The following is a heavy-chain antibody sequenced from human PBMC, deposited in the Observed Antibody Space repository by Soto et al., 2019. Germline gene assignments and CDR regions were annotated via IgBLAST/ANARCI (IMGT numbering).Heavy chain of an antibody. Sequence: QVQLVQSGAKVKKPGSSVKVSCKASGGTFSSYTISWVRQAPRQGLEWMGRIIPILGIANYAQKFQGRVTITADKSTSTAYMELSSLRSEDTAVYYCARDQGGAYCGGDCYSLPLGAFDIWGQGTMVTVSS. CDR1: GGTFSSYT. V-gene: IGHV1-69*08. CDR2: IIPILGIA. J-gene: IGHJ3*02. D-gene: IGHD2-21*02. CDR3: ARDQGGAYCGGDCYSLPLGAFDI.